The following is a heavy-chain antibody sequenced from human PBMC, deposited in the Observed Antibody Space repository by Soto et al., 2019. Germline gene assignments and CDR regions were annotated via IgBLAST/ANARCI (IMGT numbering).Heavy chain of an antibody. CDR2: IDPSDSYT. V-gene: IGHV5-10-1*01. CDR1: GYSFTSYW. J-gene: IGHJ6*02. D-gene: IGHD6-13*01. CDR3: ARLSRRGSSSWVFHYYYYGMDV. Sequence: PGESLKISCKGSGYSFTSYWISWVRQMPGKGLEWMGRIDPSDSYTNYSPSFQGHVTISADKSISTAYLQWSSLKASDTAMYYCARLSRRGSSSWVFHYYYYGMDVSGQGTTVTVSS.